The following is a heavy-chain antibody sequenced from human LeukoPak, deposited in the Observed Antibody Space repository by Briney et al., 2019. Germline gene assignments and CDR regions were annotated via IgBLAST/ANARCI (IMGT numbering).Heavy chain of an antibody. Sequence: GASVKVSCKASGGTFSSYAISWVRQAPGQGLEWMGGIIPIFGTANYAQRFQGRVTITADESTSTAYMELSSLRSEDTAVYYCARGVGDSHYYYYYMDVWGKGTTVTVSS. J-gene: IGHJ6*03. V-gene: IGHV1-69*13. CDR1: GGTFSSYA. CDR3: ARGVGDSHYYYYYMDV. D-gene: IGHD4-17*01. CDR2: IIPIFGTA.